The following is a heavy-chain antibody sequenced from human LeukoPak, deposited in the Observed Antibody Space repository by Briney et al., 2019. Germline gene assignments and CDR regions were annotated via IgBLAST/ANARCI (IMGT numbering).Heavy chain of an antibody. J-gene: IGHJ4*01. Sequence: SVNVSFRACGGTFSSYAISGVRQARGQGLEGMGRSISIIGIANYAQKFQGRVTITADKSTSTAYMELSSMRAEDTAVYYCARGVYDSSGYYPEDDYWGHGTPGTVSS. CDR1: GGTFSSYA. CDR3: ARGVYDSSGYYPEDDY. V-gene: IGHV1-69*04. CDR2: SISIIGIA. D-gene: IGHD3-22*01.